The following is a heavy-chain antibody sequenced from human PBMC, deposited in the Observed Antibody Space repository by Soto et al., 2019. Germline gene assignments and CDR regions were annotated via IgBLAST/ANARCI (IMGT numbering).Heavy chain of an antibody. D-gene: IGHD3-3*01. CDR3: ARDIYDFWSGYSYGIDV. J-gene: IGHJ6*02. CDR2: IYYSGST. CDR1: GGSISSGGYY. Sequence: ARSLTCTVSGGSISSGGYYWRWIRQHPGNGLEWFWYIYYSGSTYYNPSLKSRVTISVDTSKNQFSLKLGSVTAADTAVYYCARDIYDFWSGYSYGIDVWGQGTTVTVSS. V-gene: IGHV4-31*03.